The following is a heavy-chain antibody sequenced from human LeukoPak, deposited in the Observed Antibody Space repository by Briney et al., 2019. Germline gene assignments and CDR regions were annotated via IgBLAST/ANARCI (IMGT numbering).Heavy chain of an antibody. CDR1: GYTLTELS. CDR3: ATVAVVVAASPDIYYYYYMDV. Sequence: ASVKVSCKVSGYTLTELSMHWVRQATGKGLEWMGGFDPEDGETIYAQKFQGRVTMTEDTSTDTAYMELSSLRSEDTAVYYCATVAVVVAASPDIYYYYYMDVWGKGTTVTVSS. CDR2: FDPEDGET. J-gene: IGHJ6*03. D-gene: IGHD2-15*01. V-gene: IGHV1-24*01.